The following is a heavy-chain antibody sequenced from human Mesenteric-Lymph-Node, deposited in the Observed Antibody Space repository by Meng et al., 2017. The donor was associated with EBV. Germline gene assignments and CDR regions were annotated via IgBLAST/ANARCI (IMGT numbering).Heavy chain of an antibody. V-gene: IGHV1-2*06. CDR1: GYTFTNYY. J-gene: IGHJ4*02. CDR2: INPISGGT. CDR3: ARGGDLVVVSPMEDY. D-gene: IGHD2-2*01. Sequence: QVQVAQSGAEVKKPGASVKVSCKASGYTFTNYYMHWVRQAPGQGLEWVGRINPISGGTNLAQKFQGRVTMTRDTSISTVYLELSRLRSDDTAVYFCARGGDLVVVSPMEDYWGQGTLVTVSS.